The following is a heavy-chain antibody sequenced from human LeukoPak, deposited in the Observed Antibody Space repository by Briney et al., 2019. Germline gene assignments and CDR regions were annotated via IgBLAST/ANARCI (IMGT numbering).Heavy chain of an antibody. CDR3: ARDLSGHWTYDY. V-gene: IGHV3-30-3*01. J-gene: IGHJ4*01. Sequence: SLRLSCXASXFXFRNYYMHWVRQAPGKGLEWVAVISLDGNNEYYADSVKGRFSLSRDNSMNTLYLQLNSLRTEDTAMYYCARDLSGHWTYDYWGQGTLVTVSS. D-gene: IGHD1-1*01. CDR2: ISLDGNNE. CDR1: XFXFRNYY.